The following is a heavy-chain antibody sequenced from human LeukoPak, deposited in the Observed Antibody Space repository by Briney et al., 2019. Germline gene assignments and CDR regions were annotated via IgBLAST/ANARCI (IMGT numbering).Heavy chain of an antibody. CDR1: GGSISSSSYY. CDR2: IYYSGST. CDR3: ARLQYYYESSGYYYPFDY. D-gene: IGHD3-22*01. J-gene: IGHJ4*02. V-gene: IGHV4-39*01. Sequence: PSETLSLTCTVSGGSISSSSYYWGWIRQPPGKGLEWIGSIYYSGSTYYNPSLKSRVTISVDTSKNQFSLKLSSVTAADTAVYYCARLQYYYESSGYYYPFDYWGQGTPVTVSS.